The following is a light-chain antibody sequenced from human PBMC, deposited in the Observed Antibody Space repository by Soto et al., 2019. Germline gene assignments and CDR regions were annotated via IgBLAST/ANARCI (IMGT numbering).Light chain of an antibody. V-gene: IGKV3-15*01. Sequence: KAMTQSPATLSVSPGERATLSCRASQSVNSNLAWYQQKPGQAPRLLLYGASTRAIGIPARFSGSASGTEFTLTISSLQSEDSAVYYCQQYNDWPLTFGGGTKVEI. CDR2: GAS. CDR3: QQYNDWPLT. CDR1: QSVNSN. J-gene: IGKJ4*01.